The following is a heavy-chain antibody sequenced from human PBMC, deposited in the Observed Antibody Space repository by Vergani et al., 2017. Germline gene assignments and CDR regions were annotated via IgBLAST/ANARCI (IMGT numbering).Heavy chain of an antibody. CDR3: ARAGYSYGIDYYYYMDV. CDR1: GFTFSSYG. D-gene: IGHD5-18*01. J-gene: IGHJ6*03. V-gene: IGHV3-30*03. CDR2: ISYDGSNK. Sequence: QVQLVESGGGVVQPGRSLRLSCAASGFTFSSYGMHWVRQAPGKGLEWVAVISYDGSNKYYADSVKGRFTISRDNSKNTLYLQMNSLRAEDTAVYYCARAGYSYGIDYYYYMDVWGKGTTVTVSS.